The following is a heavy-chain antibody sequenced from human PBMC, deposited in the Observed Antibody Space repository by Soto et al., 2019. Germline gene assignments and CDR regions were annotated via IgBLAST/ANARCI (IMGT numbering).Heavy chain of an antibody. CDR3: TSYYDFWSGYYTSPLYYYYGMDV. Sequence: PGGSLRLSCAASGFTFSNAWMNWVRQAPGKGLEWVGRIKSKTDGGTTDYAAPVKGRFTISRDDSKNTLYLQMNSLKTEDTAVYYCTSYYDFWSGYYTSPLYYYYGMDVWGQGTTVTVSS. CDR2: IKSKTDGGTT. J-gene: IGHJ6*02. CDR1: GFTFSNAW. V-gene: IGHV3-15*07. D-gene: IGHD3-3*01.